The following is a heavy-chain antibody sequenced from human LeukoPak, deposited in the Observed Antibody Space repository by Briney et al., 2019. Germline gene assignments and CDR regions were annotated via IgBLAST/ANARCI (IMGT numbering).Heavy chain of an antibody. J-gene: IGHJ4*02. Sequence: GGSLRLSCAASGFTFNRYWMSWVRQAPGKELQWVANIKQDGSAKYYVDSVKGRFTISRDNAKNSLYLQMNSLRAEDTAVYYCARAPSNAHFDHWGQGTLVTVSS. CDR2: IKQDGSAK. V-gene: IGHV3-7*01. CDR1: GFTFNRYW. D-gene: IGHD3-3*02. CDR3: ARAPSNAHFDH.